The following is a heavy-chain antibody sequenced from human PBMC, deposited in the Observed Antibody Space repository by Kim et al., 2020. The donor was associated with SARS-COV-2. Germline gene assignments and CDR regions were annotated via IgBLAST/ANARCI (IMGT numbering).Heavy chain of an antibody. V-gene: IGHV3-23*01. Sequence: GSLRLSCEASGFTFGRYAMSWARQAPGKGLEWVSTISDGGVRTHYADSVKGRFTISRDNSKSTLFLHMNSLRAEDTAVYYCEASDYWGQGSLVTVSS. CDR1: GFTFGRYA. CDR2: ISDGGVRT. J-gene: IGHJ4*02. CDR3: EASDY.